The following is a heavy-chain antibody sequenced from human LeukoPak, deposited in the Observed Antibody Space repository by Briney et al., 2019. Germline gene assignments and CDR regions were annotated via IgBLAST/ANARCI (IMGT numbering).Heavy chain of an antibody. V-gene: IGHV1-69*04. CDR1: GGTFSSYA. Sequence: ASVKVSCKASGGTFSSYAISWVRQAPGQGLEWMGRIIPIFGIANYAQKFQGRVTITADKSTSTAYMELSSLRSEDTAVYYCARERRSIAVADYYFDYWGQGTLVTVSS. CDR2: IIPIFGIA. D-gene: IGHD6-19*01. J-gene: IGHJ4*02. CDR3: ARERRSIAVADYYFDY.